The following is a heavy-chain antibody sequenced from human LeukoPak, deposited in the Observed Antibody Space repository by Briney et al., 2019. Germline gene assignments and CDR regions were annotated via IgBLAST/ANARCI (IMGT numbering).Heavy chain of an antibody. J-gene: IGHJ4*02. D-gene: IGHD3-9*01. CDR1: GFTFSSYD. Sequence: GGSLRLSCAASGFTFSSYDMTWVRQTPGKGLEWVALISRSGGTTYYADSVKGRFTISRDNAKNSLYLEMSSLRAEDTAVYYCARDRDWSFDYWGLGTLVSVSS. CDR3: ARDRDWSFDY. CDR2: ISRSGGTT. V-gene: IGHV3-23*01.